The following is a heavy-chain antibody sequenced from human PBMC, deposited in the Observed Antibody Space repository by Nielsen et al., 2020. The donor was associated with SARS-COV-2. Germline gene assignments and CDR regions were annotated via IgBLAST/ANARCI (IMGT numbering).Heavy chain of an antibody. CDR1: GFNFRGYW. J-gene: IGHJ6*02. CDR2: IYHTGST. CDR3: ARERGYYESLFYYGLDV. Sequence: SCVVSGFNFRGYWMTWVRQAPGKGLEWIGNIYHTGSTHYNPSLKSRVIMSVDTSKNQFSLNLTSVTAADTAVYFCARERGYYESLFYYGLDVWGPGTPVTVSS. D-gene: IGHD3-22*01. V-gene: IGHV4-34*09.